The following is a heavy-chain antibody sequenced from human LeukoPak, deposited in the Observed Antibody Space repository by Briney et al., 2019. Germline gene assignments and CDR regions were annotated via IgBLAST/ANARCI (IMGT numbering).Heavy chain of an antibody. CDR1: GYTFTSYY. CDR2: INPSGGST. D-gene: IGHD3-22*01. CDR3: ARDPRPSYDSSDYYYPGDY. J-gene: IGHJ4*02. V-gene: IGHV1-46*01. Sequence: ASVKVSCKASGYTFTSYYMHWLRQAPGQGLEWMAIINPSGGSTNYAQKFQGRVTMTRDTSTSTVYMELSSLRSEDTAVYYCARDPRPSYDSSDYYYPGDYWGQGTLVTVSS.